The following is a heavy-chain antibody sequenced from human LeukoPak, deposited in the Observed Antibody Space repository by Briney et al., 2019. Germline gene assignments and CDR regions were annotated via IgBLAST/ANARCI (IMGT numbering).Heavy chain of an antibody. Sequence: SETLSLTCTVSGGSISSYYWSWIRQPAGKGLEWIGRIYTSGSTNYNPSLKSRVTMSVDTSKNQFSLKLSSVTAADTAVYYCARHLQPYSSGWYGPYYYYGMDVWGQGTTVTVSS. V-gene: IGHV4-4*07. J-gene: IGHJ6*02. D-gene: IGHD6-19*01. CDR2: IYTSGST. CDR3: ARHLQPYSSGWYGPYYYYGMDV. CDR1: GGSISSYY.